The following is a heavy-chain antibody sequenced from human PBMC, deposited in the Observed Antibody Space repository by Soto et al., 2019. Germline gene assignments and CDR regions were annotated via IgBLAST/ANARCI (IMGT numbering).Heavy chain of an antibody. Sequence: SETLSLTCAVYGGSFSAYYWTWVRQPPGQGLEWIGEIYRTGSTNYNPSLKSRVTISLDESENQFSLKVTSLTAADTAVYYCASRNPGTSVDYWGQGTLVTVSS. CDR1: GGSFSAYY. J-gene: IGHJ4*02. V-gene: IGHV4-34*01. CDR3: ASRNPGTSVDY. D-gene: IGHD1-7*01. CDR2: IYRTGST.